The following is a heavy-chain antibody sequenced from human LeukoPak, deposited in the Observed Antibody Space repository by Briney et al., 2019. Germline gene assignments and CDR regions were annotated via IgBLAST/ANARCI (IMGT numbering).Heavy chain of an antibody. J-gene: IGHJ4*02. CDR2: ITGSGGGT. Sequence: GGSLRLSCAASGFAFSNYAMSWVRQAPGKGLEWVSSITGSGGGTYYADSVKGRFTISRDNSKNTLDLQMNSLRAEDTAVYYCAKGLKGCSGGSCYYFFDCWGQGTLVTVSS. CDR1: GFAFSNYA. CDR3: AKGLKGCSGGSCYYFFDC. V-gene: IGHV3-23*01. D-gene: IGHD2-15*01.